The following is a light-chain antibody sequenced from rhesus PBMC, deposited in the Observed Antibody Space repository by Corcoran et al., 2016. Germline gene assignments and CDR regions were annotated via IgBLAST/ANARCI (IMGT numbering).Light chain of an antibody. CDR1: QSVGSY. CDR3: QQESNWKWT. Sequence: EIVLTQSPATLALSPGERATLSCRASQSVGSYLAWYQQKPGQAPRLLIYGASSRATGIPDRFSGRWSGTDVTRTISSLESEDVGVYYCQQESNWKWTFGQGTKVEIK. J-gene: IGKJ1*01. CDR2: GAS. V-gene: IGKV3-24*04.